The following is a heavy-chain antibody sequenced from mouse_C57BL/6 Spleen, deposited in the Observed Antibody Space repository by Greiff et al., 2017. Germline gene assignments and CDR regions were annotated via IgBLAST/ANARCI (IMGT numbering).Heavy chain of an antibody. CDR2: ISGGGGNT. V-gene: IGHV5-9*01. CDR3: ARREYYGSFDY. J-gene: IGHJ2*01. CDR1: GFTFSSYT. D-gene: IGHD1-1*01. Sequence: DVKLVESGGGLVKPGGSLKLSCAASGFTFSSYTMSWVRQTPEKRLEWVATISGGGGNTYYPDSVKGRFTISRDNAKNTLYLQMSSLRSEDTALYYCARREYYGSFDYWGQGTTLTVSS.